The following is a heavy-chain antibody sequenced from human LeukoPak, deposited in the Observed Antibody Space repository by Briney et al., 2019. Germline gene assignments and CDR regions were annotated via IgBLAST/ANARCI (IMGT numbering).Heavy chain of an antibody. CDR2: IIPIFGTA. CDR3: ARVMGFDYYDSSGYYSY. D-gene: IGHD3-22*01. Sequence: SVKVSCKASGGTFSSYAISWVRQAPGQGLEWMGGIIPIFGTANYAQKFQGRVTITADESTSTAYMELSSLRSEDTAVYYCARVMGFDYYDSSGYYSYWGQGTLVTVSS. J-gene: IGHJ4*02. V-gene: IGHV1-69*13. CDR1: GGTFSSYA.